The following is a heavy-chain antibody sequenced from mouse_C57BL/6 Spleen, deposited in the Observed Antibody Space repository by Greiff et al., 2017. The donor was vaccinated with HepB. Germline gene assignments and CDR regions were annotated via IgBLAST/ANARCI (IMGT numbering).Heavy chain of an antibody. V-gene: IGHV3-6*01. Sequence: EVQLQQSGPGLVKPSQSLSLTCSVTGYSITSGYYWNWIRQFPGNKLEWMGYISYDGSNNYNPSLKNRISITRDTSKNQFFLKLNSVTTEDTATYYCAIYYGNYGWYFDVGGTGTTVTVSS. CDR3: AIYYGNYGWYFDV. D-gene: IGHD2-1*01. CDR1: GYSITSGYY. CDR2: ISYDGSN. J-gene: IGHJ1*03.